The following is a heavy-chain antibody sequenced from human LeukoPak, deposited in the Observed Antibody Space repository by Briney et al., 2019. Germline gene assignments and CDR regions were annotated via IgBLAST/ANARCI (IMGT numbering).Heavy chain of an antibody. D-gene: IGHD2-21*02. Sequence: PGGSLRLSCAASGFTFSSYNMNWVRQAPGKGPEWVSSITTSSTYIYYADSVKSRFTISRDNAKNSLYLQMDSLRVEDTAVYYCARERTYCGGDCSMYYFDYWGQGTLVTVSS. CDR1: GFTFSSYN. V-gene: IGHV3-21*06. CDR2: ITTSSTYI. J-gene: IGHJ4*02. CDR3: ARERTYCGGDCSMYYFDY.